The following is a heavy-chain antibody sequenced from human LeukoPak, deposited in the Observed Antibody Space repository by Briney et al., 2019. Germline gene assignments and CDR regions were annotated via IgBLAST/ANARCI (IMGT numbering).Heavy chain of an antibody. D-gene: IGHD2-21*01. CDR3: TREFRGGYFDY. V-gene: IGHV1-46*01. J-gene: IGHJ4*02. Sequence: ASVKVSCKASGFTFSSYYMHWVRQAPGQGLEWMGLSNPSASSTNYAQKFQGRVTMTRDTSTSTVYMELSSLRSEDTAVYYCTREFRGGYFDYWGQGTLVTVSS. CDR2: SNPSASST. CDR1: GFTFSSYY.